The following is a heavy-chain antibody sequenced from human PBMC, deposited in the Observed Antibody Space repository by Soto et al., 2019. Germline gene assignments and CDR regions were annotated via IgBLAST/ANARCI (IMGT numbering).Heavy chain of an antibody. J-gene: IGHJ4*02. CDR1: GYTFGSFA. V-gene: IGHV1-3*01. CDR2: INAGSGDT. D-gene: IGHD3-10*01. CDR3: ARLPQFLWFGALTSRAYYFNY. Sequence: ASVKVSCKASGYTFGSFAMHWLRQAPGQRLEWLGWINAGSGDTKYSEKFQGRITTTRDASATTAYLELNSLKSEDTAIYYCARLPQFLWFGALTSRAYYFNYWGPGTLVTVSS.